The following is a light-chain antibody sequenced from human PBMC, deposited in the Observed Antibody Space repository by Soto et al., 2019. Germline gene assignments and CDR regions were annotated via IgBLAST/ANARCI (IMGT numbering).Light chain of an antibody. CDR2: DAS. V-gene: IGKV3-11*01. CDR1: QSVSSY. Sequence: EIVLTQSPATLSLSPGERATLSCRASQSVSSYLAWYQQKPGQAPRLLIYDASNRATGIPDRFSGSGSGTDFTLTISRLEPEDFAVYYCQQYAGSPLAFGGGTKVEIK. J-gene: IGKJ4*01. CDR3: QQYAGSPLA.